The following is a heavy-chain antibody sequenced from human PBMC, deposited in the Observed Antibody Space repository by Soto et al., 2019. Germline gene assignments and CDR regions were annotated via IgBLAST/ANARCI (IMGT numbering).Heavy chain of an antibody. CDR1: GFTFSSYA. CDR3: AKDRLGATPYYFDY. J-gene: IGHJ4*02. Sequence: EVQLLESGGGLVQPGGSLRLSCAASGFTFSSYAMSWVRQSPGKGLEWVSAISGSGGTTYYADSVKGRFTISRDNSKNTLYLQMNSLRAEDTALYYCAKDRLGATPYYFDYWGQGTLVTVSS. V-gene: IGHV3-23*01. CDR2: ISGSGGTT. D-gene: IGHD1-26*01.